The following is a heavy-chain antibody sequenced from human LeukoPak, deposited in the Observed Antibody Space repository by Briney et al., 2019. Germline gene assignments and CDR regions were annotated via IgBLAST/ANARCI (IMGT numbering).Heavy chain of an antibody. D-gene: IGHD4-17*01. V-gene: IGHV3-48*01. CDR1: AFTFRTYT. J-gene: IGHJ4*02. CDR2: ISTSSSTT. Sequence: GGSLRLSCAASAFTFRTYTMNWVRQAPGKGLEWVSFISTSSSTTFYADSVKGRFTVSRDNAKNSLYLQMNSLRGEDTAVYYCARVGPYGDLDYWGQGTLVTVSS. CDR3: ARVGPYGDLDY.